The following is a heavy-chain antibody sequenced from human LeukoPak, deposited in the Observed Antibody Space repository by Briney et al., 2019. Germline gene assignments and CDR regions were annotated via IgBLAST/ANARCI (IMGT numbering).Heavy chain of an antibody. CDR1: GFTFSSYW. Sequence: GGSLRLSCAASGFTFSSYWMTWVRQAPGKGLEWVATIKQDGSERYYVDSVKGRFSISRDNARNSLYLQMNSLRDEDTAVYYCAREYSSDWPTRFDYWGQGTLVTVSS. CDR2: IKQDGSER. J-gene: IGHJ4*02. V-gene: IGHV3-7*01. CDR3: AREYSSDWPTRFDY. D-gene: IGHD6-19*01.